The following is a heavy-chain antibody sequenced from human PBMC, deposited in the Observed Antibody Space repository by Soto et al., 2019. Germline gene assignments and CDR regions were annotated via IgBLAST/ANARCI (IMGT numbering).Heavy chain of an antibody. Sequence: GGSLKLSCAATGFTFSSYWMSWVRQAPGKGLEWVANIKQDGSEKYYVDSVKGRFTISRDNAKNSLYLQMNSLRAEDTAVYYCASDMTTVTTDNWFDPWGQGTLVTVSS. D-gene: IGHD4-4*01. CDR2: IKQDGSEK. CDR3: ASDMTTVTTDNWFDP. V-gene: IGHV3-7*01. J-gene: IGHJ5*02. CDR1: GFTFSSYW.